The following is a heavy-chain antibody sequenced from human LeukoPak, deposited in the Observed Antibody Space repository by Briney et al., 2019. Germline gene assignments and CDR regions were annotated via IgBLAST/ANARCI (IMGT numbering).Heavy chain of an antibody. CDR2: IGTAGDT. V-gene: IGHV3-13*01. J-gene: IGHJ4*02. CDR1: GFTFSSYD. D-gene: IGHD2-15*01. CDR3: VRGPYCSGGSCYGHFDY. Sequence: GGSLRLSCAASGFTFSSYDMHWVRQATGKGLEWVSAIGTAGDTYYPGSVKGRFTISRENAKNSLYLQMNSLRVGDTAVYYCVRGPYCSGGSCYGHFDYWGQGTLVTASS.